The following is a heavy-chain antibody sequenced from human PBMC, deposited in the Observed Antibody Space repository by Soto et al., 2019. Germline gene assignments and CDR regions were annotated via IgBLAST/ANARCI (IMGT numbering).Heavy chain of an antibody. Sequence: SETLSLTCTVSGGSISSYYWSWIRQSPGKGLEWIGYIYYSGSTNYNPSLKSRVTISVDTSKNQFSLKLSSVTAADTAVYHCARAYYDFWSGYWRWFDPWGQGTRVTVS. CDR1: GGSISSYY. CDR3: ARAYYDFWSGYWRWFDP. J-gene: IGHJ5*02. D-gene: IGHD3-3*01. CDR2: IYYSGST. V-gene: IGHV4-59*01.